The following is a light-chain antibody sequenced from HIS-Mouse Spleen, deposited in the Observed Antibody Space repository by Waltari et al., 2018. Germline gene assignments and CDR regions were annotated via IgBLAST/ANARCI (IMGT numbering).Light chain of an antibody. CDR1: QSVLYSSNTKND. J-gene: IGKJ2*01. CDR3: QQYQSTPYT. V-gene: IGKV4-1*01. Sequence: DIVMTQSPDSLAGFLGERATIHFKSSQSVLYSSNTKNDLAWYQQKPGQPPKLLIYWASTRESGVPDLFSGSGSGKDYTLSLTTLRAEDVAVYDCQQYQSTPYTSGQGTKLEIK. CDR2: WAS.